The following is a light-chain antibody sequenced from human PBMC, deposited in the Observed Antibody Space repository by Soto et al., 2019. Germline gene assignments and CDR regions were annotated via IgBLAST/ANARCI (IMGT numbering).Light chain of an antibody. Sequence: GVTQSASTLSLSPGERATLSCRASQSVSSYLAWYQQKPGQAPRLLIYDASNRATGIPARFSGSGSGTDFTLTIASLQPDDFATYYCQQYDTFSGTFGPGTKVDIK. CDR3: QQYDTFSGT. CDR2: DAS. CDR1: QSVSSY. J-gene: IGKJ1*01. V-gene: IGKV3-11*01.